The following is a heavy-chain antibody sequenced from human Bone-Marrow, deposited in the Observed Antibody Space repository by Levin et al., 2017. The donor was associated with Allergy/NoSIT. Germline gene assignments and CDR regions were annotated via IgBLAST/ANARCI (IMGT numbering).Heavy chain of an antibody. Sequence: SCVASGFTFNIHWMHWVRHAPGKGLVWVSRINTDGSSTTYADSVKGRFTISRDNAKNTLDLQMNSLRAEDTAMYYCARGLFGSFDLWGQGTVVTVSS. CDR3: ARGLFGSFDL. D-gene: IGHD3-10*01. CDR2: INTDGSST. J-gene: IGHJ3*01. CDR1: GFTFNIHW. V-gene: IGHV3-74*03.